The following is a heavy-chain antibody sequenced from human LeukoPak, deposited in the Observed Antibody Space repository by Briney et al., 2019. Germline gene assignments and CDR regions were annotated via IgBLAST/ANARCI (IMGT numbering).Heavy chain of an antibody. CDR1: GFTFSSYG. Sequence: GGSLRLSCAASGFTFSSYGMHWFRQAPGKGLEWVAVIWYDGSNKYYADSVKGRFTISRDNSKNTLYLQMNSLRAEDTAVYYCARTGAHGAFDIWGQGTMVTDSS. CDR3: ARTGAHGAFDI. J-gene: IGHJ3*02. V-gene: IGHV3-33*01. D-gene: IGHD1-14*01. CDR2: IWYDGSNK.